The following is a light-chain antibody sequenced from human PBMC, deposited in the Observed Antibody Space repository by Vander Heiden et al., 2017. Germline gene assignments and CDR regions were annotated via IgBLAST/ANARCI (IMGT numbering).Light chain of an antibody. Sequence: DIQMTQSPSSLSASVGDRVTITCRASQPFSTYVNWYQQKPGKAPKLLIYSTSRLQGGVPSRFTGSGSGTDFVLTISSLQPEDVATYYCLQTYTFPLTFGRGTKLEMK. CDR1: QPFSTY. J-gene: IGKJ4*01. CDR3: LQTYTFPLT. CDR2: STS. V-gene: IGKV1-39*01.